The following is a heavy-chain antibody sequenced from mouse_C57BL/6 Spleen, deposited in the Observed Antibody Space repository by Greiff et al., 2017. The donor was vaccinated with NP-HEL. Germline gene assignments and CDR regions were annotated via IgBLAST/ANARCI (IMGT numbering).Heavy chain of an antibody. D-gene: IGHD2-1*01. V-gene: IGHV1-85*01. CDR3: AREGIYYGNPAWFAY. J-gene: IGHJ3*01. CDR1: GYTFTSYD. CDR2: SYPREGRR. Sequence: VQLQQSGPELVKPGASVKLSCKASGYTFTSYDINWVKQRPGQGLEWIGWSYPREGRRKEKEKRKGKGRLTVDTSSSTAYMELHSLTSEDSAVYFCAREGIYYGNPAWFAYWGQGTLVTVSA.